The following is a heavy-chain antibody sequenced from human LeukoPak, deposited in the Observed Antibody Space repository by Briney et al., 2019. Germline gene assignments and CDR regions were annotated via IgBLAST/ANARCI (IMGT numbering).Heavy chain of an antibody. Sequence: SETLSLTCTVSGDSISSYYWSWIRQPPGKGLEWVGSIFYSASTDYNPSLKSRVTISVDTSKNQFSLKLTSVTAADTAVYYCAREYSTSSPYYYQYYMDVWGKGTTVAVSS. D-gene: IGHD6-6*01. CDR2: IFYSAST. J-gene: IGHJ6*03. CDR1: GDSISSYY. V-gene: IGHV4-59*01. CDR3: AREYSTSSPYYYQYYMDV.